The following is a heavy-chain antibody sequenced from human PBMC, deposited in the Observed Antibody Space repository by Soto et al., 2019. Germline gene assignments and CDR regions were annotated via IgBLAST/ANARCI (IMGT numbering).Heavy chain of an antibody. CDR2: IYHSGST. Sequence: QVQLQESGPGLVKPSQTLSLTCIVSGDSISSGNYYWSWIRQHPGKGLEWIGYIYHSGSTYYNPSVQSLVIISGYPSKNPISLKLNSVTAADTAVYYCATTITIFGVVAEGGGSFDHWGQGTLVTVSS. D-gene: IGHD3-3*01. CDR1: GDSISSGNYY. V-gene: IGHV4-31*01. CDR3: ATTITIFGVVAEGGGSFDH. J-gene: IGHJ4*02.